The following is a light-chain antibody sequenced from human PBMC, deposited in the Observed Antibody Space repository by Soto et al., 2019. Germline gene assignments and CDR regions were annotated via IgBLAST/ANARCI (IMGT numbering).Light chain of an antibody. Sequence: DIVMTQSPDSLAVSLGEGATINCKSSQSVLYSSNNYNYLAWYQQKPGQPPKLLFYWASTRESGVPDRFSASGSGKDFTLTINRLQAEDVAVYYCLQSYNAPWTFGQGTRVDIK. CDR2: WAS. V-gene: IGKV4-1*01. CDR3: LQSYNAPWT. CDR1: QSVLYSSNNYNY. J-gene: IGKJ1*01.